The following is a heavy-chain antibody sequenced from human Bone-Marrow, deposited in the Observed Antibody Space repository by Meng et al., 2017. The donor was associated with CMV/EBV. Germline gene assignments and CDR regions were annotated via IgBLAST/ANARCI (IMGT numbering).Heavy chain of an antibody. V-gene: IGHV4-4*07. CDR1: GGSISSYY. J-gene: IGHJ4*02. CDR3: ARTDPMYYDFWSGYRIFDY. CDR2: IYTSGST. Sequence: SETLSLTCTVSGGSISSYYWSWIRQPAGKGLEWIGRIYTSGSTNYNPSLKSRVTMAVDTSKNQFSLKLSSVTAADTAVYYCARTDPMYYDFWSGYRIFDYWGQGTLVTVSS. D-gene: IGHD3-3*01.